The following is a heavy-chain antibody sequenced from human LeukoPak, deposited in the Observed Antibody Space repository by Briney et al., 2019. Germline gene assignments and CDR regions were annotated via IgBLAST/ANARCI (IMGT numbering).Heavy chain of an antibody. CDR2: VRYDGSNK. D-gene: IGHD7-27*01. Sequence: GGSLRLSCAASGFTFSSYGMHWVRQAPGKGLEWVAFVRYDGSNKYYADSVKGRFTVSRDNSKNTLYLQMNSLRAEDTAVYYCARDPSVWGYRDAFDIWGQGTMVTVSS. CDR1: GFTFSSYG. CDR3: ARDPSVWGYRDAFDI. J-gene: IGHJ3*02. V-gene: IGHV3-30*02.